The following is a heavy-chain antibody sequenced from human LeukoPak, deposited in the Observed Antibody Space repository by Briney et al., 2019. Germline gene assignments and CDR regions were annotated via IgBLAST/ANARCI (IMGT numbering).Heavy chain of an antibody. CDR2: IYYSGST. CDR3: ARADSWFGEFNFDY. J-gene: IGHJ4*02. CDR1: GGSISSGGYY. Sequence: SQTLSLTCTVSGGSISSGGYYWRWIRQHPGKGLEWIGYIYYSGSTYYNPSLKSRVTISVDTSKNQFSLKLSSVTAADTAVYYCARADSWFGEFNFDYWGQGTLVTVSS. V-gene: IGHV4-31*03. D-gene: IGHD3-10*01.